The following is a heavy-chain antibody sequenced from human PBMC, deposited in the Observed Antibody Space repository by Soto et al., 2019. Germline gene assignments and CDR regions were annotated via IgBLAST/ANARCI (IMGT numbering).Heavy chain of an antibody. D-gene: IGHD3-3*01. CDR2: IRYDGSNK. J-gene: IGHJ6*02. CDR1: GFTFSSYG. CDR3: ARSGYDFSSGYRAYYYYGMDV. Sequence: QVQLVESGGGVVQPGRSLRLSCAASGFTFSSYGMHWVRQAPGKGLEGVAVIRYDGSNKYYDDSVKGRFTISRDNSKNTLYLQMNSRRAEDTAVYYCARSGYDFSSGYRAYYYYGMDVWGQGTTVTVSS. V-gene: IGHV3-33*01.